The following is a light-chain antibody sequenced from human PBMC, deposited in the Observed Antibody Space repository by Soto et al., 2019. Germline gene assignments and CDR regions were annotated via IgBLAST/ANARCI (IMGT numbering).Light chain of an antibody. CDR3: QQYGSSPIT. Sequence: EIVLTQSPATLSLSPGERATLSCRASQIVSSTYLAWFQQKPGQAPRLISYGASSRATGIPDRFSGSGSGTEFTLTISRLEPEDFEVYYCQQYGSSPITFGQGTRLEIK. V-gene: IGKV3-20*01. J-gene: IGKJ5*01. CDR1: QIVSSTY. CDR2: GAS.